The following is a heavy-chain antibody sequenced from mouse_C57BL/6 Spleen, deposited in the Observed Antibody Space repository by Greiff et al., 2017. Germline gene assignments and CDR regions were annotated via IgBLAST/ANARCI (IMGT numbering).Heavy chain of an antibody. J-gene: IGHJ3*01. CDR1: GYTFTSSW. D-gene: IGHD2-3*01. CDR3: ASLDGYTEGFAY. CDR2: IDPSDSYT. V-gene: IGHV1-59*01. Sequence: QVQLQQPGAELVRPGTSVKLSCTASGYTFTSSWMHWVKQRPGPGLAWIGVIDPSDSYTNYNQKFKGKATLTVDTSSSTAYMQRSSLTSEHSAVYDCASLDGYTEGFAYWGQGTLVTVSA.